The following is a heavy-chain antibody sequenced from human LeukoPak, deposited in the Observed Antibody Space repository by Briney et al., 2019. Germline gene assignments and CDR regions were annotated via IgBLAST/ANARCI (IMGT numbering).Heavy chain of an antibody. Sequence: PGGSLRLSCVASGFTFSNYAMSWVRQAPGKGLEWVSAILGSGDSTYYADSVKGRFTISRDNAKNSLYLQMDSLRVEDTAIYYCSKSLDYWGRGTLVTVSS. CDR1: GFTFSNYA. CDR3: SKSLDY. CDR2: ILGSGDST. V-gene: IGHV3-23*01. J-gene: IGHJ4*02.